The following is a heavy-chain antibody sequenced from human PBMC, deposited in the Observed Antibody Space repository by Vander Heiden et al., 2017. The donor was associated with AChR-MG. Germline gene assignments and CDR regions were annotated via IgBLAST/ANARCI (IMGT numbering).Heavy chain of an antibody. CDR2: IYYSGST. V-gene: IGHV4-39*01. J-gene: IGHJ6*02. CDR3: ARHLDRAYYDFWSGQNTYYYGMDV. CDR1: GGSISSSSYY. D-gene: IGHD3-3*01. Sequence: QLQLQESGPGLVKPSETLSLTCTVSGGSISSSSYYWGWIRQPPGKGLEWIGSIYYSGSTYYNPSLKSRVTISVDTSKNQFSLKLSSVTAADTAVYYCARHLDRAYYDFWSGQNTYYYGMDVWGQGTTVTVSS.